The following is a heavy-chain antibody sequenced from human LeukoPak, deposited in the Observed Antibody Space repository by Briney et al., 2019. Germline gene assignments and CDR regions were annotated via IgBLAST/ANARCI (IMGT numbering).Heavy chain of an antibody. Sequence: GGSLRLSCAASGVTFSNAWMSWVRQAPGKGLEWVGRIKSRTDGGTTDYAAPVEGRYTISRDDSKNTLYLQMHSLKTEDTAVYYCTTVVSDYSRSDYWGQGTLVTVSS. J-gene: IGHJ4*02. V-gene: IGHV3-15*01. CDR1: GVTFSNAW. CDR2: IKSRTDGGTT. CDR3: TTVVSDYSRSDY. D-gene: IGHD1-26*01.